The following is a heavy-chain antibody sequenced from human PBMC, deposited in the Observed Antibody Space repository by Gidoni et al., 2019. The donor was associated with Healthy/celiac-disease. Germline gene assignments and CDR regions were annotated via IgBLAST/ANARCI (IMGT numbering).Heavy chain of an antibody. CDR2: IYYSGST. Sequence: QVQLQESGPGLVKPSQTLSLPCTVSGGSLSSGGYYWSWIRQHPGKGLEWIGYIYYSGSTYYNPSLKSRVTISVDTSKNQFSLKLSSVTAADTAVYYCACTIFGVSYVDYWGQGTLVTVSS. J-gene: IGHJ4*02. CDR3: ACTIFGVSYVDY. CDR1: GGSLSSGGYY. D-gene: IGHD3-3*01. V-gene: IGHV4-31*03.